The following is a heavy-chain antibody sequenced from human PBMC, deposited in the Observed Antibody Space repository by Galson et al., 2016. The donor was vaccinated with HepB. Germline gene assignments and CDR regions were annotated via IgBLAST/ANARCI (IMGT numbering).Heavy chain of an antibody. Sequence: SLRLSCAASGFTFSMYGMSWVRQAPGKGLEWVSSISGSRGNTYYADFVKGRFTTSRDNSKNTVYLQMSSLRVDDTAVYYCAKVGWREYDGYWGQGTLVTVSS. CDR2: ISGSRGNT. CDR3: AKVGWREYDGY. D-gene: IGHD3-10*01. J-gene: IGHJ4*02. CDR1: GFTFSMYG. V-gene: IGHV3-23*01.